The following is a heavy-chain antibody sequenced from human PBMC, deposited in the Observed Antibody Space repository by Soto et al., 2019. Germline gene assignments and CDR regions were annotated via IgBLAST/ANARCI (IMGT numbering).Heavy chain of an antibody. CDR1: GFTFNNFA. CDR2: ITGSGGDT. CDR3: AKGSSSSRPYFFDF. Sequence: GGSLRLSCAASGFTFNNFAMGLVRQAPGKGLEWISAITGSGGDTFYADCVMGRFTISRDNSKNTLYLQLDNLSAEDTALYYCAKGSSSSRPYFFDFWGQGTLVTVSS. J-gene: IGHJ4*02. D-gene: IGHD3-10*01. V-gene: IGHV3-23*01.